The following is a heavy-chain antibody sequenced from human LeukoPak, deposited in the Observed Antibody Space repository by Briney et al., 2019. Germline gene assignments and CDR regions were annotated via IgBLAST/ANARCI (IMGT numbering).Heavy chain of an antibody. CDR2: IYYSGST. CDR3: ARGGNSPYCFDW. V-gene: IGHV4-59*12. CDR1: GGSISSYY. J-gene: IGHJ4*02. Sequence: SETLSLTYTVSGGSISSYYWSWIRQPPGKGLEWIGYIYYSGSTNYNPSLQSRVTISLDTSKNQFSLKLSSVTAADTAVYYCARGGNSPYCFDWWGRGTLVTASS. D-gene: IGHD4-23*01.